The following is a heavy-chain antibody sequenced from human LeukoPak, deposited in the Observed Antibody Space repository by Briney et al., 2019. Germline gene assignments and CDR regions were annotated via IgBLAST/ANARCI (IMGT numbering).Heavy chain of an antibody. J-gene: IGHJ5*02. CDR3: AQSLGSSNWIGNWFDP. Sequence: GSLRLSCAASGFTFNTYNMIWVRQPPGKGLEWTGSIYYTGRTYYNPSLKSRVTISVDTSKNQFSLKLSSVTAADTAVYYCAQSLGSSNWIGNWFDPWGQGTLVTVSS. CDR1: GFTFNTYN. D-gene: IGHD6-13*01. V-gene: IGHV4-59*05. CDR2: IYYTGRT.